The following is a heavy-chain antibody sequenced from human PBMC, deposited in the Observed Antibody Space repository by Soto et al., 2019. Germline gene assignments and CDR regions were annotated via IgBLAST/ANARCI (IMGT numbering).Heavy chain of an antibody. V-gene: IGHV3-23*01. CDR3: ARRGSGSYYDY. Sequence: EVQLLESGGGLVQPGGSLRLSCAASGFTFINYAMNWVRQAPVKGLEWVSVISGSGDSTYHADSVKGRFTNSRDNSKNTLYLQMNGLQDEDTAVYYCARRGSGSYYDYWGQGTLVTVSS. J-gene: IGHJ4*02. CDR2: ISGSGDST. CDR1: GFTFINYA. D-gene: IGHD1-26*01.